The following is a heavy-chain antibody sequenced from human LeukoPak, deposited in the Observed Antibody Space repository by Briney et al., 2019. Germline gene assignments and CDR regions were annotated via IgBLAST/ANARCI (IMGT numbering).Heavy chain of an antibody. J-gene: IGHJ5*02. CDR3: ARTYYYDSGRDNWFDP. CDR2: MNPNSGNT. Sequence: GASVKVSCKASGYTFTSYDINWVRQATGQGLEWMGWMNPNSGNTGYAQKFQGRGTMTRNTSIRTGYMELSSLRSEDTAVYYCARTYYYDSGRDNWFDPWGQGSLVTVS. D-gene: IGHD3-10*01. CDR1: GYTFTSYD. V-gene: IGHV1-8*01.